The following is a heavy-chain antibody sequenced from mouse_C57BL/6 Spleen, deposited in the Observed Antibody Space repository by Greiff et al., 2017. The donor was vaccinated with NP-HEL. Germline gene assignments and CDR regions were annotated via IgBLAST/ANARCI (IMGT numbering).Heavy chain of an antibody. CDR1: GYAFSSSW. J-gene: IGHJ3*01. Sequence: QVQLKESGPELVKPGASVKISCKASGYAFSSSWMNWVKQRPGKGLEWIGRIYPGDGDTNYNGKFKGKATLTADKSSSTAYMQLSNLTSEDSAVCFCARSIISDGYSRFAYWGQGTLVTVSA. CDR3: ARSIISDGYSRFAY. D-gene: IGHD2-3*01. V-gene: IGHV1-82*01. CDR2: IYPGDGDT.